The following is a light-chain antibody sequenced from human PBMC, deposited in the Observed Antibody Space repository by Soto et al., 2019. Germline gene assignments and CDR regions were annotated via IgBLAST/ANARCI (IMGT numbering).Light chain of an antibody. Sequence: EIQVTQSPSSLSASVGDRVTVTCRASQSIDNYLNWYQQKPGKAPKLLIYADSSLQSGVPSRFSGSGSGTEFSLTISSLQPDDFATYYCQQYSSHSTFGQGTKLDIK. CDR3: QQYSSHST. CDR1: QSIDNY. CDR2: ADS. J-gene: IGKJ1*01. V-gene: IGKV1-5*01.